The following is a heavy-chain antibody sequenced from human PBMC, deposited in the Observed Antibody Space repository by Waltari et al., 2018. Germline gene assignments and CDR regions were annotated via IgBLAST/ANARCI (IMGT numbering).Heavy chain of an antibody. D-gene: IGHD3-22*01. V-gene: IGHV1-69*01. CDR2: SIPIFGTA. Sequence: QVQLVQSGAEVKKPGSSVKVSCKASGGTFSSYAISWVRQAPGPGLEWMVGSIPIFGTANYAQKFQGRVTITADESTSTAYMELSSLRSEDTAVYYCARLLTYYYDSSGYYLDYWGQGTLVTVSS. CDR3: ARLLTYYYDSSGYYLDY. J-gene: IGHJ4*02. CDR1: GGTFSSYA.